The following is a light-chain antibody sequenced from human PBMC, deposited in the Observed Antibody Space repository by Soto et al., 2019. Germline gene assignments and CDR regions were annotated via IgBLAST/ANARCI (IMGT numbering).Light chain of an antibody. Sequence: DIHMTQYPSSLSASVGDRVTITFRASQSISSYLNWYKQKPGKAPKXLIYAASSLQRGVPSRFSGSGSGTDFTLTISSLKPEDFATYYCQQSYSTPITFGQGTRLEIK. CDR3: QQSYSTPIT. J-gene: IGKJ5*01. CDR2: AAS. V-gene: IGKV1-39*01. CDR1: QSISSY.